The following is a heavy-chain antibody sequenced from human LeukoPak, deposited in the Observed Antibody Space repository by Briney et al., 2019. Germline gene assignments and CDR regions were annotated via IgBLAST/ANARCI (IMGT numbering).Heavy chain of an antibody. V-gene: IGHV3-7*01. CDR3: ARDNWNDYYYYYYGMDV. D-gene: IGHD1-20*01. J-gene: IGHJ6*02. CDR2: IKQDGSEK. CDR1: GFTFSSYA. Sequence: GGSLRLSCAASGFTFSSYAMSWVRQAPGKGLEWVANIKQDGSEKYYVDSVKGRFTISRDNAKNSLYLQMNSLRAEDTAVYYCARDNWNDYYYYYYGMDVWGQGTTVTVSS.